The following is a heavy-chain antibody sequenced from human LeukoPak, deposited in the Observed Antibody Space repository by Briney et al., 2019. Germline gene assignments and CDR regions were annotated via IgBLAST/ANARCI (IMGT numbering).Heavy chain of an antibody. CDR2: ISGSGGST. CDR1: GFTFSNFA. V-gene: IGHV3-23*01. J-gene: IGHJ3*02. Sequence: GGSLRLSCAASGFTFSNFAVSWVRQAPGKGLEWVSAISGSGGSTYYADSVKGWFTISRDNSKNTLYLQMNSLRAEDTAVYYCAKSPAVDAAFDIWGQGTMVTVSS. CDR3: AKSPAVDAAFDI. D-gene: IGHD4-23*01.